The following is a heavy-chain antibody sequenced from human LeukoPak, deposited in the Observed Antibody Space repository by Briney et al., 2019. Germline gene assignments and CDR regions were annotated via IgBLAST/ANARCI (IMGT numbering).Heavy chain of an antibody. Sequence: ASVKVSCKASGYTFTGYYMHWVRQAPGQGLEWMGWINPNSGGTNYAQKFQGRVTMTRDTSISTAYMELSRLRSDDTAVYYCAREGFTPMVLPNAFDMWGLGTMVTVSS. CDR3: AREGFTPMVLPNAFDM. J-gene: IGHJ3*02. D-gene: IGHD4/OR15-4a*01. V-gene: IGHV1-2*02. CDR2: INPNSGGT. CDR1: GYTFTGYY.